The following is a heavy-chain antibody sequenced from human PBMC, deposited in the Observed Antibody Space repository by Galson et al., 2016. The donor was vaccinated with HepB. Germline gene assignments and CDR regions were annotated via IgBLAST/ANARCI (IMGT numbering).Heavy chain of an antibody. Sequence: SETLSLTCTVSGGSISSHFWSWIRQSPGKGLEWIGFIYYNGSTNYKPSLKSRVAMSVDTSKNQFSLKLNSATAADTAVYYCARDRGDDFNFHNWYFDLWGRGSLVTVSP. J-gene: IGHJ2*01. D-gene: IGHD3-10*01. CDR1: GGSISSHF. V-gene: IGHV4-59*11. CDR3: ARDRGDDFNFHNWYFDL. CDR2: IYYNGST.